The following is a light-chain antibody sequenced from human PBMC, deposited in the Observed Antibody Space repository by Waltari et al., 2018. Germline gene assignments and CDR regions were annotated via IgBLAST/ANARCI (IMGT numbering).Light chain of an antibody. J-gene: IGKJ5*01. CDR3: QQANSFPIT. Sequence: DIVMSQSPLSLAVTPGEPASISCWFSRTLLHSDGKNYLDWYLQKPGQSPQLLIYLGSKRASGVPSRFSGSGSGTDFTLTISSLQPEDFATYYCQQANSFPITFGQGTRLDIK. V-gene: IGKV2-28*01. CDR2: LGS. CDR1: RTLLHSDGKNY.